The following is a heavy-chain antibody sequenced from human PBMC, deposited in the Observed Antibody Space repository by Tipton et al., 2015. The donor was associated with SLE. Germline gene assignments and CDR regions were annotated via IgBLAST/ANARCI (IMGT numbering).Heavy chain of an antibody. CDR2: IHDSGDV. D-gene: IGHD3-16*01. CDR1: GESVSGYY. Sequence: GLVKPSETLSLICGVDGESVSGYYWTWIRQSPGKGLEWIGDIHDSGDVNYNTSLKTRVTMSVDTSKNQLSLKVTSVTAADTAVYFCARQRGYYDGTPFPPWNFDLWGRGTQVTVSS. V-gene: IGHV4-34*01. CDR3: ARQRGYYDGTPFPPWNFDL. J-gene: IGHJ2*01.